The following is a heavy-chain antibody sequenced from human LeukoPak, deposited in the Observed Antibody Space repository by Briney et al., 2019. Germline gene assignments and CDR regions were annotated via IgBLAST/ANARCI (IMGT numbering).Heavy chain of an antibody. CDR2: ISVRGDET. CDR3: AKDRDYGGNSRGIDYFDY. CDR1: GFAFSNYV. J-gene: IGHJ4*02. Sequence: GGSLRLSCAASGFAFSNYVMDWVRQAPGKGLEWVSSISVRGDETFYPDSVKGRFTISRDNSNHMLYLQMNTLRADDTAIYYCAKDRDYGGNSRGIDYFDYWGQGTLVTASS. D-gene: IGHD4-23*01. V-gene: IGHV3-23*01.